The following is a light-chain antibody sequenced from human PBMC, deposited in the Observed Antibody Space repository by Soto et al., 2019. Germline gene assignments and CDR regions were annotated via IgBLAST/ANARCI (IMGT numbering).Light chain of an antibody. V-gene: IGLV2-14*01. Sequence: QSVLTQPASVSESPGQSIAISCTGTSSDVGGHDSVSWYQQHPGKAPKLMIYNVSNRPSGVSNRFSGSKSGNTASLTISGILAEDEADYFCTSYTSASTYVFGAGTKVTVL. CDR2: NVS. J-gene: IGLJ1*01. CDR1: SSDVGGHDS. CDR3: TSYTSASTYV.